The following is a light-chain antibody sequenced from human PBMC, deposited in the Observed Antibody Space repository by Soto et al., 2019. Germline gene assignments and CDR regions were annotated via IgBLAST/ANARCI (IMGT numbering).Light chain of an antibody. CDR3: SSYTSSSTRV. V-gene: IGLV2-14*01. J-gene: IGLJ1*01. CDR1: SSDVGGYNY. Sequence: QSALTQPASVSGSPGQSITISCTGTSSDVGGYNYVSWYQQHPGKAPKLMIYDVSNRPSGVSNRFSGSKSGNTASLTISGLQAEDEAGCYSSSYTSSSTRVFGSGTKVTVL. CDR2: DVS.